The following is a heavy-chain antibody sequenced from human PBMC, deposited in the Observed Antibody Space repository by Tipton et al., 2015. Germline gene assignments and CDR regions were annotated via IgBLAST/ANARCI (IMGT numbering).Heavy chain of an antibody. Sequence: SLRLSCVVSGFTLSSYSMNWVRQAPGKGLEWVSFISSRSTYIHYADSVKGRFTISRDNAKNSVYLQMNSLRVEDTAVHYCARDSGYDYWGQGTLVTVSS. CDR2: ISSRSTYI. J-gene: IGHJ4*02. D-gene: IGHD5-12*01. CDR3: ARDSGYDY. CDR1: GFTLSSYS. V-gene: IGHV3-21*04.